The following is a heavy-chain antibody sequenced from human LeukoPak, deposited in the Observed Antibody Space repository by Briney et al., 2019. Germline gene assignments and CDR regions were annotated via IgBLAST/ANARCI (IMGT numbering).Heavy chain of an antibody. D-gene: IGHD3-9*01. V-gene: IGHV1-2*02. CDR1: GYTFTGYY. J-gene: IGHJ4*02. Sequence: ASVKVSCKASGYTFTGYYMRWVRQAPGQGLEWMGWINPNSGGTNYAQKFQGRVTMTRDTSISTAYMELSRLRSDDTAVYYCAREGFDWLSYYFDYWGQGTLVTVSS. CDR3: AREGFDWLSYYFDY. CDR2: INPNSGGT.